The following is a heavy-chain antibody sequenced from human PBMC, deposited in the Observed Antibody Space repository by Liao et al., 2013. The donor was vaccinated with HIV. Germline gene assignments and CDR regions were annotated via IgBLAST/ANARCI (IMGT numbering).Heavy chain of an antibody. CDR3: ARVDQYYDFWSGYENWFDP. V-gene: IGHV4-4*07. CDR1: GGSISSYY. Sequence: QVQLQESGPGLVKPSETLSLTCTVSGGSISSYYWSWIRQPAGKGLEWIGRIYITESTNYNPSLRSRVTISLATSKNQFSLKLSSVTAADTAVYYCARVDQYYDFWSGYENWFDPWGQGTLVTVSS. CDR2: IYITEST. J-gene: IGHJ5*02. D-gene: IGHD3-3*01.